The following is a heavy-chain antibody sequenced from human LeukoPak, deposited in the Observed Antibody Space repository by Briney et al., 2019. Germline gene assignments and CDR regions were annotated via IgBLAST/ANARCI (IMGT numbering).Heavy chain of an antibody. V-gene: IGHV4-39*01. Sequence: SETLSLTCTVSGGSISSSSDSWGWIRQPPGKGLEWIGSIYYSGSTYYNPSLKSRVTISVDTSKNQFSLKLSSVTAADTAVYYCARSESDWGYYFDYWGQGTLVTVSS. CDR1: GGSISSSSDS. CDR3: ARSESDWGYYFDY. J-gene: IGHJ4*02. D-gene: IGHD7-27*01. CDR2: IYYSGST.